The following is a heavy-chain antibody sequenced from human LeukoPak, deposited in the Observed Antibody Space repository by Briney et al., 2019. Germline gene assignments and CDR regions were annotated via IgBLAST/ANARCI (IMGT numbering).Heavy chain of an antibody. D-gene: IGHD1-26*01. J-gene: IGHJ4*02. CDR1: GFTFSSYS. CDR3: ARVGDRQWELRLLDFDY. V-gene: IGHV3-48*01. Sequence: PGGSLRLSCAASGFTFSSYSMNWVRQAPGKGLEWVSYISSSSSTIYYADSVKGRFTISRDNAKNSLYLQMNSLRAEDTAVYCCARVGDRQWELRLLDFDYWGQGTLVTVSS. CDR2: ISSSSSTI.